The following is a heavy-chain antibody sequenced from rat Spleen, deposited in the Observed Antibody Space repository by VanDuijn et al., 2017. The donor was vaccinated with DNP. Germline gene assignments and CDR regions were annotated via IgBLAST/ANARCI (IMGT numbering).Heavy chain of an antibody. CDR1: GFIFSDYA. V-gene: IGHV5S10*01. CDR3: ATHRFGY. J-gene: IGHJ3*01. CDR2: IIYDGSSA. Sequence: EVQLVESGGGLVQPGHSLRLSCAASGFIFSDYAMAWVRQSPKMGLEWVATIIYDGSSAFYRDSVTGRFTISRDFAKTTLYLQMDSLRSEDSATYYCATHRFGYWGQGTLVTVSS.